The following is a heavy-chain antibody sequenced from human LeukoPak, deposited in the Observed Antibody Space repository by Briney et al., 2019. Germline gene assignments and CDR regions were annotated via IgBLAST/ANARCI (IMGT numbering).Heavy chain of an antibody. D-gene: IGHD4-4*01. CDR3: ARSVTTSYFYYYGVDV. V-gene: IGHV4-34*01. CDR2: INHSGST. CDR1: GGSFSGYF. J-gene: IGHJ6*02. Sequence: SETLSLTCAAYGGSFSGYFWSWIRQPPGKGLEWIGEINHSGSTNYNPSLKSRVTISVGTSKNQFSLKLSSVTAADTAVYYCARSVTTSYFYYYGVDVWGQGTTVTVSS.